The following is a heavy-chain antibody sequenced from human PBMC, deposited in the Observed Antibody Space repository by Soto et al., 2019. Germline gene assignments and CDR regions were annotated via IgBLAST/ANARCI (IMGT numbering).Heavy chain of an antibody. CDR1: GGSISSYY. D-gene: IGHD3-22*01. V-gene: IGHV4-59*01. J-gene: IGHJ5*02. Sequence: SETLSLTCTVSGGSISSYYWSWIRQPPGKGLEWIGYIYYSVSTNYNPSLKSRVTISVDTSKNQFSLKLSSVTAADTAVYYCARGYYDSRGPNNWFDPWGQGTPVTVSS. CDR2: IYYSVST. CDR3: ARGYYDSRGPNNWFDP.